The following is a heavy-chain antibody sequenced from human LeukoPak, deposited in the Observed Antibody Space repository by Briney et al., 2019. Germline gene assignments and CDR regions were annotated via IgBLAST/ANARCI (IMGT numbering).Heavy chain of an antibody. D-gene: IGHD4-23*01. V-gene: IGHV3-66*01. CDR1: GFTVSSNY. J-gene: IGHJ6*02. CDR2: IYSGGST. CDR3: ARESRGNSPYYYYGMDV. Sequence: GGSLRLSCAASGFTVSSNYMSWVRQAPGKGLEWVSVIYSGGSTYYADSVKGRFTISRDNSKNTLYLQMNSLRAEDTAVHYCARESRGNSPYYYYGMDVWGQGTTVTVSS.